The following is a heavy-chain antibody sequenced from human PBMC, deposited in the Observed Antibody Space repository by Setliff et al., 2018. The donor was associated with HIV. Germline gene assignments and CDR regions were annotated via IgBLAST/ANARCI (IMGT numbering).Heavy chain of an antibody. Sequence: SETLSLTCTVSGGSISSGDYYWSWIRQPPGKGLEWIGNIYDRESTYYNPSLKSRVTISVDTSKNHFSLKLTSLTAADPAVYYCARAPGPYGDYNWFDPWGQGALVTVSS. CDR2: IYDREST. CDR3: ARAPGPYGDYNWFDP. V-gene: IGHV4-30-4*08. CDR1: GGSISSGDYY. D-gene: IGHD4-17*01. J-gene: IGHJ5*02.